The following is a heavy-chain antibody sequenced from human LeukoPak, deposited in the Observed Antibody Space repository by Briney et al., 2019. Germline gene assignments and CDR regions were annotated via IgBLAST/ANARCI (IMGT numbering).Heavy chain of an antibody. CDR3: ARDNSVGDNAWWFDP. V-gene: IGHV1-46*01. CDR1: GYTFTSYY. J-gene: IGHJ5*02. D-gene: IGHD1-26*01. CDR2: INPTGGST. Sequence: ASVKVSCKASGYTFTSYYMHWVRQAPGQGLEWMGLINPTGGSTGYAQKFQGRVTMTRDMSTSTDYMELSSLRSEDAAIYYCARDNSVGDNAWWFDPWGQGTLVTVSS.